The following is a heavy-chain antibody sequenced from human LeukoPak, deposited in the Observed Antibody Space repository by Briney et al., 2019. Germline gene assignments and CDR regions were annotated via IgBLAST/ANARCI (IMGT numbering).Heavy chain of an antibody. CDR3: ARKTGTTGEAFDY. CDR2: INHNGSVN. CDR1: GFTFSSYW. Sequence: GGSLRLSCAASGFTFSSYWMNWARQAPGKGLEWVASINHNGSVNYYVDSVKGRFTISRDNAKNSVYLQMNSLRAEDTAVYYCARKTGTTGEAFDYWGQGTLVTVSS. V-gene: IGHV3-7*03. D-gene: IGHD1-1*01. J-gene: IGHJ4*02.